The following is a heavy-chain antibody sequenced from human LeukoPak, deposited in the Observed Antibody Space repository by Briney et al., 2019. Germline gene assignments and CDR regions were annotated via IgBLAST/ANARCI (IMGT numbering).Heavy chain of an antibody. CDR3: ARKMATTVVPTYFDY. V-gene: IGHV3-74*01. D-gene: IGHD4-23*01. CDR2: INTDGSST. J-gene: IGHJ4*02. Sequence: GGSLRLSCAASGFTFSSYWMHWVRQAPGKGLVWVSRINTDGSSTSYADSVKGRFTISRDNSKNTLYLQMNSLRAEDTAVYYCARKMATTVVPTYFDYWGQGTLVTVSS. CDR1: GFTFSSYW.